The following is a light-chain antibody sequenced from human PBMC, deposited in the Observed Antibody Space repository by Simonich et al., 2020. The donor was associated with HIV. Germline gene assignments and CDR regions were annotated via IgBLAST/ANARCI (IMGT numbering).Light chain of an antibody. Sequence: QSALTQPASVSGSPGQSITISCTGTRSDVGGYNYVSWYQQHPGKAPKLMIYDVSKRPSGVSNRFSGSKFGNTASLTISGLRAGDEADYYCSSYTGSNTVIFGGGTKLTVL. CDR1: RSDVGGYNY. V-gene: IGLV2-14*01. CDR3: SSYTGSNTVI. J-gene: IGLJ2*01. CDR2: DVS.